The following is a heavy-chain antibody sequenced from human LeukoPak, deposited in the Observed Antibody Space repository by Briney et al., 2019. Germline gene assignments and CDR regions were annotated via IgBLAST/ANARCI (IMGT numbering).Heavy chain of an antibody. CDR2: INWNGAST. CDR3: ARAVCPTIKFCDSSYFMDV. CDR1: GFSFDDLG. D-gene: IGHD6-6*01. Sequence: RPGGSLRLSCAASGFSFDDLGMTWVRQVPGEGLEWVAGINWNGASTGYADSVRGRFTISRDNAKNSLYLQINSLRAEDTALYYCARAVCPTIKFCDSSYFMDVWGKGTTVNVS. J-gene: IGHJ6*03. V-gene: IGHV3-20*04.